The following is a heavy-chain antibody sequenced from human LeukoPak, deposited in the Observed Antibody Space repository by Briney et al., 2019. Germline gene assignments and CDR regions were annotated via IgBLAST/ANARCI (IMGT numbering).Heavy chain of an antibody. Sequence: PSETLSLTCTVSGYSISSGYYWGWIRQPPGKGLEWIGSIYHSGSTYYNPSLKSRVTISVDTSKNQFSLKLSSVTAADTAVYYCARDNIVVVAATKAYYFDYWGQGTLVTVSS. J-gene: IGHJ4*02. CDR2: IYHSGST. CDR1: GYSISSGYY. D-gene: IGHD2-15*01. V-gene: IGHV4-38-2*02. CDR3: ARDNIVVVAATKAYYFDY.